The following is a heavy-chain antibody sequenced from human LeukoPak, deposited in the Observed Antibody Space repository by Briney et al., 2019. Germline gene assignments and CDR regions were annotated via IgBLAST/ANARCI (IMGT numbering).Heavy chain of an antibody. J-gene: IGHJ5*02. Sequence: GRSLRLSCAASGFTFSSYAMHWVRQAPGKGLEWVAVISYDGSNKYYADSVKGRFTISRDNSKNTLYLQMNSLRAEDTAVYYCARDLQRGEIRWFDPWGQGTLVTVSS. CDR2: ISYDGSNK. CDR3: ARDLQRGEIRWFDP. V-gene: IGHV3-30*01. D-gene: IGHD3-16*01. CDR1: GFTFSSYA.